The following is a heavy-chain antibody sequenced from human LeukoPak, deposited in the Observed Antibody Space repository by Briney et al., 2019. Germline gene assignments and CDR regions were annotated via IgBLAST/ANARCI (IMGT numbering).Heavy chain of an antibody. CDR2: ISSGSTI. Sequence: PGGSLRLSCAASGFTFSSYEMNWVRQAPGKGLEWVSYISSGSTIYYADSVKGRFTISRDNAKNSLYLQMNSLRAEDTAVYYCARDSSVRGVMRYWGQGTLVTVSS. CDR1: GFTFSSYE. J-gene: IGHJ4*02. CDR3: ARDSSVRGVMRY. V-gene: IGHV3-48*03. D-gene: IGHD3-10*01.